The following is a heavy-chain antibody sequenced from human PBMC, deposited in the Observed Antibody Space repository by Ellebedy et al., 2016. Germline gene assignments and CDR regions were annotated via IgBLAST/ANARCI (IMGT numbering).Heavy chain of an antibody. CDR2: ISSSSSYI. V-gene: IGHV3-21*01. Sequence: GESLKISXAASGFTFSSYDMHWVRQAPGKGLEWVSSISSSSSYIYYADSVKGRFTISRDNAKNSLYLQMNSLRAEDTAVYYCARDVDGPWGQGTLVTVSS. J-gene: IGHJ5*02. CDR1: GFTFSSYD. D-gene: IGHD5-24*01. CDR3: ARDVDGP.